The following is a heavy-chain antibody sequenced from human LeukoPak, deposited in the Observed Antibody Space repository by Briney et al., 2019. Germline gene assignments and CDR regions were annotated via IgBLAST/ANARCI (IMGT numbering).Heavy chain of an antibody. J-gene: IGHJ3*02. CDR1: GGTFSSYA. Sequence: SVTVSCKASGGTFSSYAISWVQQAPRQGLEWMGRIIPIFGTANYAQKFQGRVTITTDESTSTAYMELSSLRSEDTAVYYCARGRIVGSMEAIDIWGQGTMVTVSS. CDR2: IIPIFGTA. CDR3: ARGRIVGSMEAIDI. D-gene: IGHD1-26*01. V-gene: IGHV1-69*05.